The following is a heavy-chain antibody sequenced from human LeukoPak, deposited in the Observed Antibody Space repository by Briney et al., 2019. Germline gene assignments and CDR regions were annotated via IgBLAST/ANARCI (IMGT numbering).Heavy chain of an antibody. CDR1: GFTFSTYS. V-gene: IGHV3-48*01. D-gene: IGHD3-3*01. CDR3: AKDSVIIIVAGNWFDP. CDR2: ISTSSSTI. Sequence: GGSLRLSCAASGFTFSTYSMNWVRQAPGKGLEWVSYISTSSSTIYYAYSVRGRFTIARDNSKNTLYLQMNSLRAEDTAVYYCAKDSVIIIVAGNWFDPWGQGTLVTVSS. J-gene: IGHJ5*02.